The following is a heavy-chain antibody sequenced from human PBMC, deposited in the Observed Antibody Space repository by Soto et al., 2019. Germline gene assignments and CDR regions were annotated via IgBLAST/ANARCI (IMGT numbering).Heavy chain of an antibody. CDR3: ARDGGVGIVATISQYYFDY. V-gene: IGHV3-33*01. CDR2: IWYDGSNK. Sequence: GGSLRLSCAASGFTFSSYGMHWVRQAPGKGLEWVAVIWYDGSNKYYADSVKGRFTISRDNSKNTLYLQMNSLRAEDTAVYYCARDGGVGIVATISQYYFDYWGQGTLVTVSS. J-gene: IGHJ4*02. CDR1: GFTFSSYG. D-gene: IGHD5-12*01.